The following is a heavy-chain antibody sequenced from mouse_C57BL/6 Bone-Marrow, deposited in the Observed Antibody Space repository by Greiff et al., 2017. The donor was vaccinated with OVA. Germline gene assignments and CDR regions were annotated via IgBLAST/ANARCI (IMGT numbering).Heavy chain of an antibody. D-gene: IGHD1-1*01. CDR3: AREGGLYGSSYNFDY. CDR2: ISDGGSYT. V-gene: IGHV5-4*01. CDR1: GFTFSSYA. Sequence: DVMLVESGGGLVKPGGSLKLSCAASGFTFSSYAMSWVRQTPEKRLEWVATISDGGSYTYYPDNVKGRFTISRDNAKNNLYLQMSHLKSEDTAMYYCAREGGLYGSSYNFDYWGQGTTLTVSS. J-gene: IGHJ2*01.